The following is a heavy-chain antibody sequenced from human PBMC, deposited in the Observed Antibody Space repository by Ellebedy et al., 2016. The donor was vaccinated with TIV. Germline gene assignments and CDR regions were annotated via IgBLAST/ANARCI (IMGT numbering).Heavy chain of an antibody. CDR3: ARYRSGIVVVPAHYGMDV. J-gene: IGHJ6*02. V-gene: IGHV4-39*01. CDR1: GGSIRGTYTSSY. CDR2: IYDSGRT. D-gene: IGHD2-2*01. Sequence: SETLSLXXNVSGGSIRGTYTSSYWGWIRQPPGKGLEWIGSIYDSGRTHYNPSLKSRVTISVDTSKNQFSLKLSSVTAADTAVYYCARYRSGIVVVPAHYGMDVWGQGTTVTVSS.